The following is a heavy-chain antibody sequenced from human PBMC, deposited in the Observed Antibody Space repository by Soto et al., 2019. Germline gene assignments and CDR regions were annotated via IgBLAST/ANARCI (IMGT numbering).Heavy chain of an antibody. CDR1: GYSFTSYD. J-gene: IGHJ4*02. Sequence: ASVKVSCKASGYSFTSYDSNWVRQATGQGLEWMGWISAYNGNTNYAQKLQGRVTMTTDTSTSTAYMELRSLRSDDTAVYYCARDRSSWDSSSSLWGQGTLVTVSS. CDR3: ARDRSSWDSSSSL. D-gene: IGHD6-6*01. CDR2: ISAYNGNT. V-gene: IGHV1-18*01.